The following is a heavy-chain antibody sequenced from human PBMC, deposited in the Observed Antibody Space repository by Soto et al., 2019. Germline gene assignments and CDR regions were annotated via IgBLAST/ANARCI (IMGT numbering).Heavy chain of an antibody. CDR1: GFTFSSYA. CDR3: SREADTGLQLGY. J-gene: IGHJ4*02. V-gene: IGHV3-30-3*01. CDR2: ISYDGNND. D-gene: IGHD5-12*01. Sequence: QVQLVESGGGVVQPGRSLRLSCVASGFTFSSYAMHWVRQAPGKGLEWVAVISYDGNNDYYADSVRGRFTISRDNSKTTLYLQMNSLKPEYTAVYYCSREADTGLQLGYWGQGTLVTVSS.